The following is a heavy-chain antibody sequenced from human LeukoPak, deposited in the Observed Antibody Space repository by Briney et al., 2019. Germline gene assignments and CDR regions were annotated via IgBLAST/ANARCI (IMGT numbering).Heavy chain of an antibody. J-gene: IGHJ1*01. Sequence: SGPALVKPTQTLTLTCTFSGFSLSTSGMCVSWIRQPPGKALEWLALIDWDDDKYYSTSLRTRLTISKDTSKNQVVLTMTNMDPVDTATYYCARVVPAAIVPAEYFQHWGQGTLVTVSS. CDR1: GFSLSTSGMC. D-gene: IGHD2-2*01. V-gene: IGHV2-70*01. CDR3: ARVVPAAIVPAEYFQH. CDR2: IDWDDDK.